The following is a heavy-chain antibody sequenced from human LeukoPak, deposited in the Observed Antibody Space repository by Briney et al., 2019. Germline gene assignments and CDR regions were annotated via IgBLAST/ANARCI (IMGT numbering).Heavy chain of an antibody. D-gene: IGHD1-1*01. J-gene: IGHJ6*02. CDR3: AKEKAIGTINYGLDV. Sequence: SGTSLRLSCAASGFTFDTYGKLWVRQAPGKGLEWVAVIAYDGSNRYYADSVQGRFTISRDNSKNTLYLQMNSLRGEDTAVYYCAKEKAIGTINYGLDVWGQGTTVTVSS. V-gene: IGHV3-30*18. CDR2: IAYDGSNR. CDR1: GFTFDTYG.